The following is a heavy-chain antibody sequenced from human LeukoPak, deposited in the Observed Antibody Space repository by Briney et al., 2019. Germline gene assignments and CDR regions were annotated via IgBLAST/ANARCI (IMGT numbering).Heavy chain of an antibody. CDR2: IKQDGSAK. CDR1: GSTFSNYW. V-gene: IGHV3-7*01. J-gene: IGHJ4*02. D-gene: IGHD3-3*01. Sequence: PGGSLRLSCAASGSTFSNYWMSWVRQAPGSGLEWVANIKQDGSAKSYADSVKGRFTISRDNAKNSLYLQMNSLRADDTAVYYCARDFTPEWFDIHWGQGTLVTVS. CDR3: ARDFTPEWFDIH.